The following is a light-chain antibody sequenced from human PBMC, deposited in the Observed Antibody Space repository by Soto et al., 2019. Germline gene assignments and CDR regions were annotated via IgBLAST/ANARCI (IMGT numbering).Light chain of an antibody. CDR2: AIS. CDR1: QGNIKY. Sequence: DIQMTQSPSSLSASVGDRVTITCRASQGNIKYLAWFQQKPGKAPKSLIFAISNLQSGVPSRFSGSGSGTAFTLTISSLQAEDFATYYCQQCDTYPFTFGPGTTVDIK. CDR3: QQCDTYPFT. J-gene: IGKJ3*01. V-gene: IGKV1-16*01.